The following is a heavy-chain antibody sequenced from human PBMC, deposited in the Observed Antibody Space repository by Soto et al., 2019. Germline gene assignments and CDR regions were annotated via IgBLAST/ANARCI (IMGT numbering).Heavy chain of an antibody. CDR3: ARVGGNDRITIFGVVTHFDY. Sequence: QVQLVESGGGVVQPGRSLRLSRAASGFTFSSYAMHWVRQAPGKGLEWVAVISYDGSNKYYTDSVKGRFTISRDNYKNKLYLQMNSLRAEDTAVYYCARVGGNDRITIFGVVTHFDYWGQGTLVTVSS. CDR1: GFTFSSYA. V-gene: IGHV3-30-3*01. CDR2: ISYDGSNK. J-gene: IGHJ4*02. D-gene: IGHD3-3*01.